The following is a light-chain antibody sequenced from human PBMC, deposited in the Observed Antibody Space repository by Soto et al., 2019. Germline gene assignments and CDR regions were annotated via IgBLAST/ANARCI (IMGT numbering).Light chain of an antibody. J-gene: IGLJ2*01. Sequence: QSVLTQPASVSGSPGQSINISCTGTSSDVGSYNLVSWYQQHPGKAPKLMIYEGSKRPSGVSNRFSGSKSGNTASLTISGLQAEDEADYYCCSYAGSSTFDVVFGGRTQLTVL. CDR1: SSDVGSYNL. V-gene: IGLV2-23*03. CDR3: CSYAGSSTFDVV. CDR2: EGS.